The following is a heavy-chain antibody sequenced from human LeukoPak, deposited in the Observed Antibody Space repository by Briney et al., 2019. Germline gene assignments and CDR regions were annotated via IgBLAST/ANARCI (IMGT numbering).Heavy chain of an antibody. D-gene: IGHD1-26*01. CDR3: ARGMGNYYYYMDV. Sequence: SETLSLTCAVYGGSFSGYYWSWIRQPPGKGLGWIGEINHSGSTNYNPSLKSRVTISVDTSKNQFSLKLSSVTAADTAVYYCARGMGNYYYYMDVWGKGTTVTVSS. J-gene: IGHJ6*03. CDR1: GGSFSGYY. V-gene: IGHV4-34*01. CDR2: INHSGST.